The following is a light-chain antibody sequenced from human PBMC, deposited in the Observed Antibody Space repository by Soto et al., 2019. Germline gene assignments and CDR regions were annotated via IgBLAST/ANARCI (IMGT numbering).Light chain of an antibody. CDR2: KAS. V-gene: IGKV1-5*03. J-gene: IGKJ1*01. Sequence: DIQMTQSPSTLSASVGDSVTITCRASHSLLSWLAWYQQKPGKAPKLLIYKASTLESGVPSRFSGSGSGTEFTLTISSLQPDDFATYYCQEYNSYWTFGQGTKVEV. CDR3: QEYNSYWT. CDR1: HSLLSW.